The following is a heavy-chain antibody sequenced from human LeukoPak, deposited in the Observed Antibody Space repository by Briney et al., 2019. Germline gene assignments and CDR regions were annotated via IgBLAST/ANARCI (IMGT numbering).Heavy chain of an antibody. Sequence: PGGSLRLSCAASGFTFSNYGMHWVRRAPGKALEWVTFIRYDGSKKYCADSVKGRFTISRDNAKNSLYLQMNSLRAEDTALYYCARGRWYDSSGYYWGYYFDYWGQGTLVTVSS. CDR2: IRYDGSKK. V-gene: IGHV3-30*02. CDR3: ARGRWYDSSGYYWGYYFDY. J-gene: IGHJ4*02. D-gene: IGHD3-22*01. CDR1: GFTFSNYG.